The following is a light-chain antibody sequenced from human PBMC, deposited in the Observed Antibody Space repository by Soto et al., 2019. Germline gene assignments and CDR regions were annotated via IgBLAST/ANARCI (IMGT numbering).Light chain of an antibody. Sequence: DIQMTQSPSSLSASVGDRVTIACQASQDIRNYFNWCQQKPGKAPKLLIFDASNLKTGVPSRISGSGSGTNFTFTINSLQPEDIATYYCQQNDSLPPWTFGQGTKVEIK. CDR1: QDIRNY. CDR2: DAS. V-gene: IGKV1-33*01. J-gene: IGKJ1*01. CDR3: QQNDSLPPWT.